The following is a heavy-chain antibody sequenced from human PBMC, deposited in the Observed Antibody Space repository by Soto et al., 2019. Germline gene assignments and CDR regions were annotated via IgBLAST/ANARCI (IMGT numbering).Heavy chain of an antibody. V-gene: IGHV3-21*06. CDR1: GFNFRNFN. CDR2: VSGSSSYI. J-gene: IGHJ3*01. Sequence: VGSLRLSCEGSGFNFRNFNMIWVRQAPGKGLEWVSSVSGSSSYIYYADSVKGRFTFSRDNANNLVFLQMNGLRPEDTAMYYCARDLRGHYGPWGQGTMVTV. D-gene: IGHD4-17*01. CDR3: ARDLRGHYGP.